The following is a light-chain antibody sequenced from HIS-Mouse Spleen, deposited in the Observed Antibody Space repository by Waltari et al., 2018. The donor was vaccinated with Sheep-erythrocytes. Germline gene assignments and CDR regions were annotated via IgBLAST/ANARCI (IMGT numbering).Light chain of an antibody. V-gene: IGLV2-23*01. Sequence: QSALTQPASVSGSPGQSITISCTATSSDVGSYNLVSWYQQHPGKAPKLMIYEGSKRPSGVSNRFSGSKSGNTASLTISVLQAEDEADYYCSSYAGSNNYVFGTGTKVTVL. J-gene: IGLJ1*01. CDR3: SSYAGSNNYV. CDR1: SSDVGSYNL. CDR2: EGS.